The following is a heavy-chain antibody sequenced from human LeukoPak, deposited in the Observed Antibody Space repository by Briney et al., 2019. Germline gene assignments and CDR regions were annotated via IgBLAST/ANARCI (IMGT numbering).Heavy chain of an antibody. Sequence: ASVKVSCKASGYTFTGYYMHWVRQAPGQGLEWMGWINPNSGGTNYAQKFQGWVTMTRDTSISTAYMELSRLRFDDTAVYYCARSTTLYGSGSVYYGMDVWGQGTTVTVSS. CDR2: INPNSGGT. J-gene: IGHJ6*02. D-gene: IGHD3-10*01. V-gene: IGHV1-2*04. CDR3: ARSTTLYGSGSVYYGMDV. CDR1: GYTFTGYY.